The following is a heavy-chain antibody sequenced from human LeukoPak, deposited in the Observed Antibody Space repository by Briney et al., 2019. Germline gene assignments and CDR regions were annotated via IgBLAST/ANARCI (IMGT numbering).Heavy chain of an antibody. CDR1: GLTFSSYW. V-gene: IGHV3-7*01. D-gene: IGHD2-2*01. CDR3: ARDYNYCSSDRCYDAFDI. Sequence: GGSLRLSCVASGLTFSSYWMSWVRQAPGKGLERVANIRGDESRLYYVDSVKGRFTISRDNARNSLYLQMSDLRAEDTSVYYCARDYNYCSSDRCYDAFDIWGQGTMVTVSS. CDR2: IRGDESRL. J-gene: IGHJ3*02.